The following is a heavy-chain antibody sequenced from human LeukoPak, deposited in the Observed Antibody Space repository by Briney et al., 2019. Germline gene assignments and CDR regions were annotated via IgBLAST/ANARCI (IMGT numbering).Heavy chain of an antibody. CDR3: ARTSVGGTTFYYHYGMDI. V-gene: IGHV3-23*01. CDR2: ITGSGGSP. CDR1: GFIFSNYA. J-gene: IGHJ6*02. D-gene: IGHD1-26*01. Sequence: PEGSLRLSCAASGFIFSNYALSWVRQAPGKGLEWVSAITGSGGSPHYADSVKGRFTISRDNSENTLFLQMNSLRAEDTAAYFCARTSVGGTTFYYHYGMDIWGQGTTVTVSS.